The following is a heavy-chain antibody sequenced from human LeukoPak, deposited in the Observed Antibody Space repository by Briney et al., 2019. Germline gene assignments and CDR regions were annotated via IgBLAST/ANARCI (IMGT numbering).Heavy chain of an antibody. CDR2: IYSGGST. V-gene: IGHV3-53*01. Sequence: GGSLRLSCAASGFTVSSNYMSWVRQAPGKGLEWVSVIYSGGSTYYADSVKGRFTISRDNAKKLLYLQMNSLRAEDTAVYYCARDLQCGGDCHYDALDIWGQGTLVTASS. J-gene: IGHJ3*02. D-gene: IGHD2-21*02. CDR1: GFTVSSNY. CDR3: ARDLQCGGDCHYDALDI.